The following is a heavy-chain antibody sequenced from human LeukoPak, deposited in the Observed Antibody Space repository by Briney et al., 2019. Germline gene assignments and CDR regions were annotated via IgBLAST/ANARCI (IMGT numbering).Heavy chain of an antibody. CDR1: GFTFSKYA. CDR2: ISSSTLKI. J-gene: IGHJ4*02. CDR3: VKHSAPVLAAARFDY. D-gene: IGHD2-2*01. Sequence: GGSLRLSCAASGFTFSKYAMTWVRQAPGKGLEWVSAISSSTLKIYYADSVKGRFTISRDNSKNTLYLQMNSLRAEDTALYYCVKHSAPVLAAARFDYWGQGNLVTVSS. V-gene: IGHV3-23*01.